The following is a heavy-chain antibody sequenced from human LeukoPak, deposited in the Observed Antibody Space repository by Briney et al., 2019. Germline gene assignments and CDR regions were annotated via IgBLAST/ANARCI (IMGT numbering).Heavy chain of an antibody. CDR3: GRVTTGTVDH. V-gene: IGHV4-34*01. CDR1: GGSFSGYY. J-gene: IGHJ4*02. Sequence: SETLSLTCAVYGGSFSGYYWSWIRQPPGKGLEWIGEINHSGSTNYNPSLKSRVTISVDTSKNQFSLKLNSVTAADTAIYYCGRVTTGTVDHWGQGTLVTVSS. CDR2: INHSGST. D-gene: IGHD1-1*01.